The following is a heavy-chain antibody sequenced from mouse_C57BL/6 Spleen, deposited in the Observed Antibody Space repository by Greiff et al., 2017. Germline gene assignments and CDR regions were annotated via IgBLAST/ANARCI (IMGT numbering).Heavy chain of an antibody. J-gene: IGHJ2*01. CDR2: ISGGGGNT. D-gene: IGHD2-2*01. CDR3: ARRLVTTGDFDY. CDR1: GFTFSSYT. Sequence: EVKLVESGGGLVKPGGSLKLSCAASGFTFSSYTMSWVRQTPEKRLEWVATISGGGGNTYYPDSVKGRFTISRDNAKNTLYLQMRSLRSEDTALYYCARRLVTTGDFDYWGQGTTLTVSS. V-gene: IGHV5-9*01.